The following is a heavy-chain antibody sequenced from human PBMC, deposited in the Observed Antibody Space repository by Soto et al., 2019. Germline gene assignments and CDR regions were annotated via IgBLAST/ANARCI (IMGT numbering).Heavy chain of an antibody. D-gene: IGHD6-13*01. CDR3: ARDPGEGSSSWAFDY. V-gene: IGHV3-7*03. J-gene: IGHJ4*02. CDR2: IKQDGSEK. CDR1: GFTFSSYW. Sequence: GGSLRLSCAASGFTFSSYWMSWVRQAPGKGLEWVANIKQDGSEKNYVDSVKGRFTISRDNAKNSLYLQMNSLRAEDTAVYYCARDPGEGSSSWAFDYWGQGTLVTVSS.